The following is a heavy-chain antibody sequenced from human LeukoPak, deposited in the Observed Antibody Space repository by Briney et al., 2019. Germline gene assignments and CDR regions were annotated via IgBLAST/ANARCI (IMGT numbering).Heavy chain of an antibody. J-gene: IGHJ3*02. V-gene: IGHV5-51*01. CDR3: ATAPKAGCYQARDAFDI. CDR2: IYPGDSDT. Sequence: GESLKISCKGSGYSFTSYWIGWVRQMPGKGLEWMGIIYPGDSDTRYSPSFQGQVTISADKSISTAYLQWSSLKASDTAMYYCATAPKAGCYQARDAFDIWGQGTMVTVSS. D-gene: IGHD3-9*01. CDR1: GYSFTSYW.